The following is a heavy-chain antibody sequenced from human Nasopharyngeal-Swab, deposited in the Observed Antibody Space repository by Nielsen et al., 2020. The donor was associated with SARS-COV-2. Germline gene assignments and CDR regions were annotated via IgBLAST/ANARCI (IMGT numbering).Heavy chain of an antibody. D-gene: IGHD6-19*01. J-gene: IGHJ4*02. CDR2: INPNSGGT. Sequence: ASVKVSCKASGYTFTGYYMHWVRQAPGQGLEWMGRINPNSGGTNYAQKFQGRVTMTRDTSISTAYMELSRLRSEDTAVYYCYCGWSTAYSYWGQGTLVTVSS. V-gene: IGHV1-2*06. CDR1: GYTFTGYY. CDR3: YCGWSTAYSY.